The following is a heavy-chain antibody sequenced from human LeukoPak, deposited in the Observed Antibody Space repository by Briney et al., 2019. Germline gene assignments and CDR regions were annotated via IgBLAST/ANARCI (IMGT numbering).Heavy chain of an antibody. V-gene: IGHV4-59*01. Sequence: PSETLSLTCTVSGGSISSYYWSWIRQPPGKGLEWIGYIYYSGSTNYNPSLKSRVTISVDTSKNQFSLKLSSVTAADTAVYHCASTPARYNWNYVLDYWGQGTLVTVSS. J-gene: IGHJ4*02. CDR1: GGSISSYY. CDR3: ASTPARYNWNYVLDY. D-gene: IGHD1-7*01. CDR2: IYYSGST.